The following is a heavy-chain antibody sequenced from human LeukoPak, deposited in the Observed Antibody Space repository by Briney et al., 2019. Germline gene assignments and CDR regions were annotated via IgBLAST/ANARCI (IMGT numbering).Heavy chain of an antibody. V-gene: IGHV3-49*04. D-gene: IGHD3-10*01. CDR1: GFTFGDYA. J-gene: IGHJ4*02. Sequence: GGSLRLSCTASGFTFGDYAMSWVRQAPGKGLEWVGFIRSKAYGGTTEYAASVKGRFTTSRDDSKSIAYLQMNSLKTEDTAVYCCTRVYQWFGGSYYFDYWGQGTLVTVSS. CDR3: TRVYQWFGGSYYFDY. CDR2: IRSKAYGGTT.